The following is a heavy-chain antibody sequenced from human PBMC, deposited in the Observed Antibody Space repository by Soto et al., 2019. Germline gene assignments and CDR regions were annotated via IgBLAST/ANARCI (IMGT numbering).Heavy chain of an antibody. D-gene: IGHD1-26*01. V-gene: IGHV1-69*01. CDR2: IIPIFGTA. J-gene: IGHJ4*02. CDR3: ARGPSAELLLY. Sequence: QVQLVQSGAEVKKPGSTVNVSCKAAGGTFSSYAISWVRQAPGQGLEWMGGIIPIFGTANYAQKFQGRVTITADESTSTAYMELSSLRSEDTAVYYCARGPSAELLLYWGQGTLVTVSS. CDR1: GGTFSSYA.